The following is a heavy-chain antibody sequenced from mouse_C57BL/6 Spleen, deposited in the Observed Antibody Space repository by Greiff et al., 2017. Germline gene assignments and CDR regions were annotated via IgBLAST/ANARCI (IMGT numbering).Heavy chain of an antibody. CDR1: GYTFTSYD. D-gene: IGHD1-1*01. Sequence: QVTLKESGPELVKPGASVKLSCKASGYTFTSYDINWVQQRPGQGLEWIGWIYPRDGSTKYNEKFKGKATLTVDTSSSTAYMELHSLTSEDSAVYFCARSCGSSYGWDCDVWGTGTTVTVSS. CDR3: ARSCGSSYGWDCDV. CDR2: IYPRDGST. V-gene: IGHV1-85*01. J-gene: IGHJ1*03.